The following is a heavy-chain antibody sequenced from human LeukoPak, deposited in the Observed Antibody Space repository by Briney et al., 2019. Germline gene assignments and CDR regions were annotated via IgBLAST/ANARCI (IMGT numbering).Heavy chain of an antibody. CDR1: GFTFSSYW. CDR3: ARAQGYCSSTSCYLLDY. D-gene: IGHD2-2*01. V-gene: IGHV3-74*01. J-gene: IGHJ4*02. CDR2: INSDGSST. Sequence: GGSLRLSCAASGFTFSSYWMHWVRQAPGKGLVWVSRINSDGSSTSYADSVRGRFTISRDNAKNTLYLQMNSLRAEDTAVYYCARAQGYCSSTSCYLLDYWGQGTLVTVSS.